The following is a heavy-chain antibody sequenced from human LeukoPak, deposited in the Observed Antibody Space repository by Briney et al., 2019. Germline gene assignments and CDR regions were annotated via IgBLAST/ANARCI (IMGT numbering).Heavy chain of an antibody. CDR2: ISGRGGST. CDR3: AKDYYGSGSYYGFVGY. D-gene: IGHD3-10*01. V-gene: IGHV3-23*01. CDR1: GFTFSSYA. J-gene: IGHJ4*02. Sequence: GGSLRLSCAASGFTFSSYAMSWVRHAPGKGLEWVSAISGRGGSTFYADSVKGRFTISRDNSKNTLYLRMDSLRAEDTAIYYCAKDYYGSGSYYGFVGYWGQGTLVTVSS.